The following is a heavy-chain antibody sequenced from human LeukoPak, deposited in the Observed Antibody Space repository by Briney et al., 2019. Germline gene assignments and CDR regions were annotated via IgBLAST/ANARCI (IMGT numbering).Heavy chain of an antibody. CDR2: IYYSGST. CDR3: ARGPLGGFDY. J-gene: IGHJ4*02. V-gene: IGHV4-39*07. D-gene: IGHD3-10*01. Sequence: PSETLSLTCTVSGGSISSSSYYWGWIRQPPGKGLEWIGSIYYSGSTYYNPSLKSRVTISVDTSKNQFSLKLSSVTAADTAVYYCARGPLGGFDYWGQGTLVTVSS. CDR1: GGSISSSSYY.